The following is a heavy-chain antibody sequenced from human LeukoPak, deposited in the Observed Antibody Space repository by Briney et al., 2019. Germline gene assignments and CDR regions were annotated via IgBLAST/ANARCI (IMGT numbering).Heavy chain of an antibody. CDR2: INHSGST. CDR3: ARYNLAAAGTGGHFDY. Sequence: SETLSLTCAVYGGSFSGYYWSWIRQPPGKGLEWIGEINHSGSTNYNPSLKSRVTISVDTSKNQFSLKLSSVTAADTAVYYCARYNLAAAGTGGHFDYWGQGTLVTVSS. D-gene: IGHD6-13*01. V-gene: IGHV4-34*01. J-gene: IGHJ4*02. CDR1: GGSFSGYY.